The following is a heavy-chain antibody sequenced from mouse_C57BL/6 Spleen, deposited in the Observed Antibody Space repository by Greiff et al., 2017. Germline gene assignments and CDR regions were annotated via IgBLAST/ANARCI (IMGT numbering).Heavy chain of an antibody. J-gene: IGHJ1*03. V-gene: IGHV1-42*01. Sequence: VQLQQSGPELVKPGASVKISCKASGYSFTGYYMNWVKQSPEKSLEWIGEINPSTGGTTYNRKFKAKATLTVDKSSSTAYMQLKSLTSEDSAVYYCASRYYGSSMYFDVWGTGTTVTVSS. CDR2: INPSTGGT. CDR3: ASRYYGSSMYFDV. D-gene: IGHD1-1*01. CDR1: GYSFTGYY.